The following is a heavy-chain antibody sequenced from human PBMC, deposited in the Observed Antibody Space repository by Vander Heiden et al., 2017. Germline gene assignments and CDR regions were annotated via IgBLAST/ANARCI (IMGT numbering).Heavy chain of an antibody. Sequence: EVQLVESGGGLIQPGGSLRLSCAASGFTVSSNYMSWVRQAPGKGLEWVSVISSGGSTYYADSVKGRFTISRDNSKNTLYLQMNSLRAEDTAVYYCARAGGSYPYYYYYGMDVWGQGPTVTVSS. CDR3: ARAGGSYPYYYYYGMDV. J-gene: IGHJ6*02. D-gene: IGHD1-26*01. CDR1: GFTVSSNY. V-gene: IGHV3-53*01. CDR2: ISSGGST.